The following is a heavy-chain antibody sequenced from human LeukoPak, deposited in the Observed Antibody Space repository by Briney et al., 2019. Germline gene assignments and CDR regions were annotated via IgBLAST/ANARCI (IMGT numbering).Heavy chain of an antibody. V-gene: IGHV3-21*01. CDR3: ARDPRGSSAKFDY. CDR2: ISSSSSYI. D-gene: IGHD3-10*01. CDR1: GFTFSSYS. J-gene: IGHJ4*02. Sequence: GGSLRLSCAASGFTFSSYSMNWVRQAPGKGLEWVSSISSSSSYIYYADSVKGRFTISRANAKNSLYLQMNSLRAEDTAVYYCARDPRGSSAKFDYWGQGTLVTVSS.